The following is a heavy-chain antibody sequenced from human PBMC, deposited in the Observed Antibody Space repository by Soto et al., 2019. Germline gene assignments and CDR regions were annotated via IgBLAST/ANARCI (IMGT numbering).Heavy chain of an antibody. Sequence: QVQLVQSGAEVKKPGASVKVSCKASGYTFTSYDINWVRQATGQGLEWMGWMNPNSGNTGYAQKFQGRVTMTRNTSISTAYMELRSLISVDTAVYYCARGRWYQLLFSRYGMDVWGQATTVTVS. J-gene: IGHJ6*01. CDR2: MNPNSGNT. V-gene: IGHV1-8*01. CDR3: ARGRWYQLLFSRYGMDV. D-gene: IGHD2-2*01. CDR1: GYTFTSYD.